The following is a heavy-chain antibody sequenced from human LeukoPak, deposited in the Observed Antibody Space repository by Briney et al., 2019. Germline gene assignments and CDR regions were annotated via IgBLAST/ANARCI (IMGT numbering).Heavy chain of an antibody. V-gene: IGHV3-49*03. CDR2: IRSKAYGGTT. Sequence: PGGSLRLSCTASGFTFGDYAMSWFRQAPGKGLEWVGFIRSKAYGGTTEYAASVKGRFTISRDDSKSIAYLQMNSLKTEDTAVYYCTRYYDYVWGSYRYTEFDYWGQGTLVTVSS. CDR1: GFTFGDYA. J-gene: IGHJ4*02. CDR3: TRYYDYVWGSYRYTEFDY. D-gene: IGHD3-16*02.